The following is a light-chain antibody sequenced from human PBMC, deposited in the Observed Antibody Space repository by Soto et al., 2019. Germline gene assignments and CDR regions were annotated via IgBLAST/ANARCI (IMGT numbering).Light chain of an antibody. CDR2: EVS. V-gene: IGLV2-14*01. CDR1: SSDVGGYKY. Sequence: QSVLTQPASVSGSPGQSITISCTGTSSDVGGYKYVSWYQQHPGKVPKLMIYEVSNRPSGVSNRFSGSKSGNTASLTISGLQAEDEADYYCSSYTSSSTRVFGTGTKFTVL. CDR3: SSYTSSSTRV. J-gene: IGLJ1*01.